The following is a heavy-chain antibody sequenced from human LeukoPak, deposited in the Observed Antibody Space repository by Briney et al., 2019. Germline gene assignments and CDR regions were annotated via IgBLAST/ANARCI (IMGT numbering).Heavy chain of an antibody. V-gene: IGHV3-74*03. CDR1: GFTFSSYW. Sequence: GGSLRLSCAASGFTFSSYWMHWVRQAPGKGLVWVSRINSDGSSITYADSVKGRFTISRDNAKNSLYLEMNSLRTEDTALYFCARDAWRRVFYYGMDVWGQGTTVAVSS. CDR3: ARDAWRRVFYYGMDV. J-gene: IGHJ6*02. CDR2: INSDGSSI. D-gene: IGHD5-12*01.